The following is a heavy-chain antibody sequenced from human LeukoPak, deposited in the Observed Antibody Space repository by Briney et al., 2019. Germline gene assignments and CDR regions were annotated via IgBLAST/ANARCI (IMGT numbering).Heavy chain of an antibody. V-gene: IGHV4-34*01. CDR1: GGSFRGYY. CDR3: ARCFLLRSSGYLEDY. CDR2: INHMGST. D-gene: IGHD3-22*01. J-gene: IGHJ4*02. Sequence: PSETLSLTCAVYGGSFRGYYWNGIRQPPGKGLEWIGEINHMGSTNYNPSLKSRVTISVATSKDKFSLKLSSVTAADTAVYYCARCFLLRSSGYLEDYWGQGTLVTVSS.